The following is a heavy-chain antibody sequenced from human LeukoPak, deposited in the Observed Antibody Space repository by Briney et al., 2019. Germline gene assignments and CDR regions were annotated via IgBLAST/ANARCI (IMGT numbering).Heavy chain of an antibody. CDR3: ARDSRVTNGDY. V-gene: IGHV1-2*02. D-gene: IGHD3-10*01. Sequence: ASVKVSCKASGYTFTGYYMHWVRQAPGQGLEWVGSVNPNNGDTKYAQKFKGRVTMTRDTSVNTAFMELSRLRSDDTAVYYCARDSRVTNGDYWGQGTLVTVSS. CDR2: VNPNNGDT. J-gene: IGHJ4*02. CDR1: GYTFTGYY.